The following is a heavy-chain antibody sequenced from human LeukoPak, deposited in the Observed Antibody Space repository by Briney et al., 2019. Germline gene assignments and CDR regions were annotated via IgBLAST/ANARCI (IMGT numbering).Heavy chain of an antibody. CDR2: ICSGGST. V-gene: IGHV3-53*01. Sequence: PGGSLRLSCAASGFTVSSNYMSWVRQAPGKGLEWVSVICSGGSTYYADSVEGRFTISRDNSKNTLYLQMNSLRAEDTAVYYCARAGRLIAFDIWGQGTMVTVSS. CDR3: ARAGRLIAFDI. D-gene: IGHD3-16*01. J-gene: IGHJ3*02. CDR1: GFTVSSNY.